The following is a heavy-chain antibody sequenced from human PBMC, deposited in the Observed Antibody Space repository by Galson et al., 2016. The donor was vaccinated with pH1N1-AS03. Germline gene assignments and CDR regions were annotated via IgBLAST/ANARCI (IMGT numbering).Heavy chain of an antibody. CDR2: ISSNSAST. Sequence: SLRLSCAASGFNFDKYTMTWVRQAPGKGLEWISSISSNSASTYYADSLKGRFTVSRDNVENSVYLQLNSLKVEDTAMYYCARIKGGGNSDGFDIWGLGTKVIVSS. CDR1: GFNFDKYT. CDR3: ARIKGGGNSDGFDI. D-gene: IGHD4-23*01. V-gene: IGHV3-21*06. J-gene: IGHJ3*02.